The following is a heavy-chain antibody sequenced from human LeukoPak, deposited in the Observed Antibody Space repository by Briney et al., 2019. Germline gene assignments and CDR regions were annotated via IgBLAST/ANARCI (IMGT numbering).Heavy chain of an antibody. Sequence: GGSLRLSCAASGFTFSSYAMSWVRQAPGKGLEWVSAISGSGGSTYYADSVKGRVTISRDNSKNTLSLQMNSLRAEDTAVYYCARGTMFPYYFDYWGQGTLVTVSS. CDR1: GFTFSSYA. D-gene: IGHD3-10*02. J-gene: IGHJ4*02. CDR3: ARGTMFPYYFDY. V-gene: IGHV3-23*01. CDR2: ISGSGGST.